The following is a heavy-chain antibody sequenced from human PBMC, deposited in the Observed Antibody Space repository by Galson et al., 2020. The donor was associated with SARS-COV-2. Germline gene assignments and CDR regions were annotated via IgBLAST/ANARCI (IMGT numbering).Heavy chain of an antibody. CDR1: GFTFSSYG. CDR2: ISYDGSNK. D-gene: IGHD2-2*01. J-gene: IGHJ4*02. CDR3: ASELGIPAAAPFDY. V-gene: IGHV3-30*03. Sequence: GESLKISCAASGFTFSSYGMHWVRQAPGKGLEWVAVISYDGSNKYYADSVKGRFTISRDNSKNKLYLQMNSLRAEDTAVYYCASELGIPAAAPFDYWCQGTLVTVSS.